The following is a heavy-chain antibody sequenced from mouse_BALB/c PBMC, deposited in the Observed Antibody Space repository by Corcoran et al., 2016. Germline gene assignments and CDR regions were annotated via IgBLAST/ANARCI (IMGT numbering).Heavy chain of an antibody. CDR1: DYTFTSYD. Sequence: QVQLQQSGPELVKPGDLVKISCKASDYTFTSYDINWVKQRPGQGLEWIGWIYPGDGSTKYNEKFKGKATRTADKSSSTAYMQLSSLTSENSAVYFCARGSRLRLDYWGQGTTLTVSS. J-gene: IGHJ2*01. CDR2: IYPGDGST. CDR3: ARGSRLRLDY. D-gene: IGHD2-2*01. V-gene: IGHV1S56*01.